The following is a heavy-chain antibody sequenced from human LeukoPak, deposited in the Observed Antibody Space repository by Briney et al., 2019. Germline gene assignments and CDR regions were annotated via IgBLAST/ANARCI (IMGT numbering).Heavy chain of an antibody. CDR1: GFTFSTYA. Sequence: GGSLRLSCAASGFTFSTYAMSWVRQAPGKGLEWVSAISDSGAETYYTDSVKGRCTISRDNSKNTLYLQMNSLRADDTAVYYCAKERDKYPNSWFDPWGQGSLVTVSS. V-gene: IGHV3-23*01. CDR2: ISDSGAET. J-gene: IGHJ5*02. D-gene: IGHD2-2*01. CDR3: AKERDKYPNSWFDP.